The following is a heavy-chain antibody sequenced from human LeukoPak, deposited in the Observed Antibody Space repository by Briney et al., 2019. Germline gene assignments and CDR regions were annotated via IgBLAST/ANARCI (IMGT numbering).Heavy chain of an antibody. CDR1: GFTFSNAW. V-gene: IGHV3-15*01. Sequence: PGGSLRLSCAASGFTFSNAWMSWVRQAPGKGLEWVGRIKSKTDGGTTDYAAPVKGRFTISRDDSKNTLYLQMNSLRTEDTAVYYCTTDVTTVTTSGYYYGMDVWGQGTTVTVSS. CDR3: TTDVTTVTTSGYYYGMDV. CDR2: IKSKTDGGTT. D-gene: IGHD4-17*01. J-gene: IGHJ6*02.